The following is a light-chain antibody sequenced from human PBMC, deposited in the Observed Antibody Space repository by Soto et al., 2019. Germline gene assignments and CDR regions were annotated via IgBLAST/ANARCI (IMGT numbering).Light chain of an antibody. CDR1: SSDIGAGSE. V-gene: IGLV1-40*01. CDR3: QSYDNSLSAYV. CDR2: GST. J-gene: IGLJ1*01. Sequence: QSVLTQPPSLSGAPGRRVTISCTGSSSDIGAGSEVHWYQQLPGTAPKLLIFGSTNRPSGAPDRFSGSKSATSASLAITGLQAEDEADYYCQSYDNSLSAYVFGTGTKVTVL.